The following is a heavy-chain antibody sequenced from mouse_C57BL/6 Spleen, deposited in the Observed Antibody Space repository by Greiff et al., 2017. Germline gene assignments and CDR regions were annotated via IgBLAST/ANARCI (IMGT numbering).Heavy chain of an antibody. CDR3: ARSGRYDYDTVPFAY. V-gene: IGHV1-69*01. Sequence: QVQLKQPGAELVMPGASVKLSCKASGYTFTSYWMHWVKQRPGQGLEWIGEIDPSDSYTNSNQKFKGKSTLTVDKSSSTAYMQLSSLTSEDSAVYYCARSGRYDYDTVPFAYWGQGTLVTVSA. J-gene: IGHJ3*01. CDR2: IDPSDSYT. D-gene: IGHD2-4*01. CDR1: GYTFTSYW.